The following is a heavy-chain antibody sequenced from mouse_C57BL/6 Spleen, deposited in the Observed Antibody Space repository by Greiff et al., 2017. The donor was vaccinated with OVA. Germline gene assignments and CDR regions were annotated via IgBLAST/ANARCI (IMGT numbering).Heavy chain of an antibody. CDR1: GYAFSSSW. D-gene: IGHD4-1*01. CDR3: ARGTGAWFAY. Sequence: QVQLQQSGPELVKPGASVKISCKASGYAFSSSWMNWVKQRPGKGLEWIGRIYPGDGDPNYNGKFKGKATLTADKSSSTAYMQLSSLTSEDSAVYFCARGTGAWFAYWGQGTLVTVSA. J-gene: IGHJ3*01. CDR2: IYPGDGDP. V-gene: IGHV1-82*01.